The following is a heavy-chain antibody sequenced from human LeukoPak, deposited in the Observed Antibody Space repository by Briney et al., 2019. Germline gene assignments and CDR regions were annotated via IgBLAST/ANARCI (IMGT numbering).Heavy chain of an antibody. CDR1: GYTFSSYY. J-gene: IGHJ4*02. Sequence: GGPLTLPCAASGYTFSSYYMIWVRQAPGKGLEWVSSISNSSSHIYYADSVKRRFTISRDNAKNSLYLQMNSLRAEDTAVYYCARDGFAAYFDYWGQATLVTDPS. D-gene: IGHD2-2*03. CDR3: ARDGFAAYFDY. CDR2: ISNSSSHI. V-gene: IGHV3-21*01.